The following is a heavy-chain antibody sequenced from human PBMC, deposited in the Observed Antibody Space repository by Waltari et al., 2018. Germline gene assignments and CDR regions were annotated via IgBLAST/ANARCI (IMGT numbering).Heavy chain of an antibody. CDR2: IYNDGDK. D-gene: IGHD3-16*01. V-gene: IGHV3-23*03. CDR1: GFSFSRYA. J-gene: IGHJ4*02. CDR3: VMGGRGDY. Sequence: EVQLLESGGGLVQPGGSLRLSCEPSGFSFSRYAMSWVRQAPGKGLEWVSVIYNDGDKFYRDSVKGRFSGSRDDSHHTVYLQMNSLRVEDTAVYFCVMGGRGDYWGQGTLVTVSS.